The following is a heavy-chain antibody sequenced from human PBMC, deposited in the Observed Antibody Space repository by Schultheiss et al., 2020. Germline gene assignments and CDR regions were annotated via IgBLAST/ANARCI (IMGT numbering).Heavy chain of an antibody. D-gene: IGHD5-24*01. CDR3: AREIGERWLQSIFDY. CDR1: GFTFSSYW. CDR2: INSDGSST. Sequence: WGSLRLSCAASGFTFSSYWMHWVRQAPGKGLVWVSRINSDGSSTSYADSVKGRFTISRDNSKNTLYLQMNSLRAEDTAVYYCAREIGERWLQSIFDYWGQGTLVTVSS. V-gene: IGHV3-74*01. J-gene: IGHJ4*02.